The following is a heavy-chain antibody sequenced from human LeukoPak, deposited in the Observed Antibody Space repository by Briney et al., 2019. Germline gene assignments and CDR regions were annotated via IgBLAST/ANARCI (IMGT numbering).Heavy chain of an antibody. J-gene: IGHJ4*02. CDR2: INPNSGGT. Sequence: ASAKVSCKASGYTFTGYYMHWVRQAPGQGLEWMGWINPNSGGTNYAQKFQGRVTMTRDTSISIAYMELSRLRSDDTAVYYCARDRSISSGWYADFDYWGQGTLVTVSS. CDR1: GYTFTGYY. D-gene: IGHD6-19*01. V-gene: IGHV1-2*02. CDR3: ARDRSISSGWYADFDY.